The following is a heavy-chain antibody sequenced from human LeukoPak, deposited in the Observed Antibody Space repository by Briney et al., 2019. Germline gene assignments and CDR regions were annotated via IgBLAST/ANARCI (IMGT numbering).Heavy chain of an antibody. CDR2: IRSKANSYAT. CDR1: GFTFSGSA. D-gene: IGHD3-10*01. Sequence: GGSLRLSCATSGFTFSGSAMHWVRQASGKGLEWVGRIRSKANSYATAYAASVKGRFTISRDDSKNTAYLQMNSLKTEDTAVYYCTRHLISPGDQVEDYWGQGTLVTVSS. CDR3: TRHLISPGDQVEDY. V-gene: IGHV3-73*01. J-gene: IGHJ4*02.